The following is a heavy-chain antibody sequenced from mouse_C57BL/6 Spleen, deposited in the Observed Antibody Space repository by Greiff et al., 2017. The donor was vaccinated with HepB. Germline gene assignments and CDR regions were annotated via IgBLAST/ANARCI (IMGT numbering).Heavy chain of an antibody. V-gene: IGHV1-26*01. CDR2: INPNNGGT. CDR3: ARSRYGNYYYEAMDY. J-gene: IGHJ4*01. Sequence: EVQLQQSGPELVKPGASVKISCKASGYTFTDYYMNWVKQSHGKSLEWIGDINPNNGGTSYNQKFKGKATLTVDKSSSTAYMELRSLTSEDSAVYYCARSRYGNYYYEAMDYGGQGTSVTVSS. D-gene: IGHD2-10*02. CDR1: GYTFTDYY.